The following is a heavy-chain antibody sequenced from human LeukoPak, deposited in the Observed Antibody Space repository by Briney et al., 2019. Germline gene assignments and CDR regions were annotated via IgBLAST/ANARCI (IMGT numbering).Heavy chain of an antibody. CDR2: IYYSGST. D-gene: IGHD2/OR15-2a*01. CDR1: GGSLSSGGYY. J-gene: IGHJ6*02. CDR3: ARVTYFSLYHYGMDV. Sequence: PSETLSLTCTVSGGSLSSGGYYWRWIRQHPGKGLEWIGYIYYSGSTYYNPSLKSRVTISVDTSKNQFSLKLSSVTAADTAVYYCARVTYFSLYHYGMDVWGQGTTVTVSS. V-gene: IGHV4-31*03.